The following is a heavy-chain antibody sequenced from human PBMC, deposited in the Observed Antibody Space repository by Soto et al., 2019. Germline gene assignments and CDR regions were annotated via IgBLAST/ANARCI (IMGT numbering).Heavy chain of an antibody. J-gene: IGHJ6*03. CDR1: GYTFASYD. CDR3: AREPSIAAVGIPLYSYYYMDV. CDR2: MNPNSGNT. V-gene: IGHV1-8*01. D-gene: IGHD6-13*01. Sequence: GASVKVSCKASGYTFASYDRNWVRQATGQGLERMGWMNPNSGNTGYAQKFQGRITITADSSSSTAYMELSSLTSDDTAVYYCAREPSIAAVGIPLYSYYYMDVWGEGTALTVSS.